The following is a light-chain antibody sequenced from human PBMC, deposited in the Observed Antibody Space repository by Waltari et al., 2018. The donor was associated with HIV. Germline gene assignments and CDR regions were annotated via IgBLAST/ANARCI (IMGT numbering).Light chain of an antibody. CDR1: SRDVGDYNS. J-gene: IGLJ1*01. Sequence: QSALTQPRSVSGSPGQSVTISCTGTSRDVGDYNSVSCYQQHPGKAPKLMILDVSNWPSGVPDRFSGSKSGNTASLTISGLQAEDEAYYYCCSYAGTYTYVFGTGTKVTVL. V-gene: IGLV2-11*01. CDR3: CSYAGTYTYV. CDR2: DVS.